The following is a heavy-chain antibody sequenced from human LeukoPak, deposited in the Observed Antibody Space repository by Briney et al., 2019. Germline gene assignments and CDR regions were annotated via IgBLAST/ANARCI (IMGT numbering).Heavy chain of an antibody. Sequence: SETLSLTCTVSGGSISSYYWSWVRQPAGRGLEWIGGIYTSGSTNYNPPLKSRVTMEVATSKNQLSLKLASVTAADAPGSYRDSGDSGKPNQYAFDIWGQGTTVTVSS. CDR3: DSGDSGKPNQYAFDI. J-gene: IGHJ3*02. D-gene: IGHD1-26*01. V-gene: IGHV4-4*07. CDR2: IYTSGST. CDR1: GGSISSYY.